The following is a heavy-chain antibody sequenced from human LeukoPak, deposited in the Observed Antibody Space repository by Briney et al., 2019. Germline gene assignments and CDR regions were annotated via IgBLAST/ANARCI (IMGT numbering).Heavy chain of an antibody. J-gene: IGHJ4*02. D-gene: IGHD2-21*02. CDR1: GFTLSSNY. CDR2: IYSGSGT. CDR3: ATETDDY. Sequence: PGGSLRLSCAASGFTLSSNYMSWVRQAPGKVLEWVSFIYSGSGTSYADSVKRRFTISRDNSKNTVYLQMNSLRAEDTAVYYCATETDDYWGQGTLVTVSS. V-gene: IGHV3-66*01.